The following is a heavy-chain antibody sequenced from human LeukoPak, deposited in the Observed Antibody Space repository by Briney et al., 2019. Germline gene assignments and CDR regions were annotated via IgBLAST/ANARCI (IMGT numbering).Heavy chain of an antibody. J-gene: IGHJ5*02. Sequence: GGSLRLSCAASGFTFSSYAMSWVRQAPGKGLEWVPAISGSGGSTYYADSVKGRFTISRDNSKNTLYLQMNSLRAEDTAVYYCAKEQTYDFWSGSPVWFDPWGQGTLVTVSS. V-gene: IGHV3-23*01. CDR3: AKEQTYDFWSGSPVWFDP. CDR2: ISGSGGST. CDR1: GFTFSSYA. D-gene: IGHD3-3*01.